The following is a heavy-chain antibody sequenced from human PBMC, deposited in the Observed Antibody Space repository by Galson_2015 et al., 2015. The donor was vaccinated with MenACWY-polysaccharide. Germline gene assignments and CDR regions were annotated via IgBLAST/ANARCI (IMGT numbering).Heavy chain of an antibody. Sequence: SVKVSCKASGYTFTNYYIHWVRQAPGLGLEWMGVVKPSGGHPIQEQKFQGRVTMTSDTSTGTVYMEVRSLGSDDTAIYYCARAAYCTHYCYYYYYMDVWGKGTTVTVSS. CDR1: GYTFTNYY. CDR2: VKPSGGHP. J-gene: IGHJ6*03. V-gene: IGHV1-46*01. D-gene: IGHD2-8*01. CDR3: ARAAYCTHYCYYYYYMDV.